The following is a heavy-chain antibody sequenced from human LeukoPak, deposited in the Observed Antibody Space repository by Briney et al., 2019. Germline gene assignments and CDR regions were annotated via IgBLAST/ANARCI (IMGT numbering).Heavy chain of an antibody. CDR2: IHYDGST. V-gene: IGHV4-39*07. Sequence: TSSETLSLTCTVSCGSLRSSTYYWAWIRQPPGKGLEWLGSIHYDGSTFDNPSLKSRVTMSVDTSRNHFSLKMTSVTAADTAVYYCARDNRSLLDSWGQGILVTVSS. J-gene: IGHJ4*02. CDR3: ARDNRSLLDS. D-gene: IGHD3-16*02. CDR1: CGSLRSSTYY.